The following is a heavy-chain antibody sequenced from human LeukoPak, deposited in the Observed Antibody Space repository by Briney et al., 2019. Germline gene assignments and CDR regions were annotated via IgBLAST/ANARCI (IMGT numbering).Heavy chain of an antibody. CDR3: ARVMSGYYVVLDI. V-gene: IGHV3-74*01. CDR1: GFSFDFSGYA. CDR2: IRTDGLET. J-gene: IGHJ3*02. Sequence: GGSLRLSFAASGFSFDFSGYAMSWVRQAPGKGLVWVSRIRTDGLETSYADSVKGRFTVSRDNAKNTLYLQMNSLRAEDTAVYYCARVMSGYYVVLDIWGQGTMVTVSS. D-gene: IGHD3-3*01.